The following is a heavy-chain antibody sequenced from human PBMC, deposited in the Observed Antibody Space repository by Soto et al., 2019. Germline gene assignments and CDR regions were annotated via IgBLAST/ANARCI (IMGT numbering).Heavy chain of an antibody. J-gene: IGHJ6*02. CDR3: AAELGFGKLSVV. Sequence: SVKVSCKASGDTFTNCVISWVRQAPGQGLEWMGGIIPLFGTTDFAQRFQGRLTITTDESTTTAYMELSRLRSEDTATYYCAAELGFGKLSVVWGQGTTVTVSS. CDR2: IIPLFGTT. D-gene: IGHD3-10*01. V-gene: IGHV1-69*05. CDR1: GDTFTNCV.